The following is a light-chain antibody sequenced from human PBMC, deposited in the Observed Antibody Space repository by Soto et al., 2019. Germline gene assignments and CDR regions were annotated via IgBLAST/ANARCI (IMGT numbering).Light chain of an antibody. Sequence: EILITQSPPTLSVFPGERATLSCRASQTISTNLAWYQQKPGQAPRLLISAASSRAPGIPARFSGSGSGTDFTLTISSLQSEDSAVYYCQHYNNRPQYTFGQGTKLEIK. CDR2: AAS. V-gene: IGKV3-15*01. CDR3: QHYNNRPQYT. J-gene: IGKJ2*01. CDR1: QTISTN.